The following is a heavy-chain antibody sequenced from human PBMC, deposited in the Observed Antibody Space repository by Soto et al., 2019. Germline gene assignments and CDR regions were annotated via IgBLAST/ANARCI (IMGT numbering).Heavy chain of an antibody. CDR1: GDSVCSSSYS. J-gene: IGHJ6*02. CDR2: IYSGGST. V-gene: IGHV4-39*01. CDR3: SKTDDYYYGMDV. Sequence: PSETLSLTCTVSGDSVCSSSYSWGWIRQPPGKGLEWIGSIYSGGSTFYNPSLKSRVTISVDTSKNQFSLRLSSVTAADTAVYYGSKTDDYYYGMDVWGQGTTVTVSS.